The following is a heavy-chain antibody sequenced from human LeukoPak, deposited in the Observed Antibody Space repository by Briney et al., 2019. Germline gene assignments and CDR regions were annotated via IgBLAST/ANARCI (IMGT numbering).Heavy chain of an antibody. V-gene: IGHV4-34*01. D-gene: IGHD1/OR15-1a*01. CDR2: INHSGST. J-gene: IGHJ5*02. Sequence: SETLSLTCTVSGGSISSYYWSWIRQPPGKGLEWIGEINHSGSTNYNPSLKSRVTISVDTSKNQFSLKLSSVTAADTAVYYCARGRTRRFDPWGQGTLVTVSS. CDR1: GGSISSYY. CDR3: ARGRTRRFDP.